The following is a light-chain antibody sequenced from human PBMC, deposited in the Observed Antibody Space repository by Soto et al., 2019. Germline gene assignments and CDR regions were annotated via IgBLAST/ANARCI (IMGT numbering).Light chain of an antibody. Sequence: QSVLTQPPSASGTPGQIVAISCSGSSSNIGSNTVTWYQQLPGTAPKLLIYSTSQRSSGVTGRFSGSKSGASASLSISGLQSDDEADYDCAAWDDRLDVYVFGTGTKLTVL. V-gene: IGLV1-44*01. CDR2: STS. J-gene: IGLJ1*01. CDR3: AAWDDRLDVYV. CDR1: SSNIGSNT.